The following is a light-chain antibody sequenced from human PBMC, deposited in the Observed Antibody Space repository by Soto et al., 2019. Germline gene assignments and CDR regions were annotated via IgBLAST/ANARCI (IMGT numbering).Light chain of an antibody. V-gene: IGKV3-20*01. Sequence: EIVLTQSPGTLSLSPGERATLSCRASQSVSSNYLAWYQPKPRQAPRLLIYGASSRAIDIPNRFSGSWSGTDFTLTITRLEPDDFAVYYCQQYGSSPPTFGQGTKVEI. CDR2: GAS. CDR3: QQYGSSPPT. J-gene: IGKJ1*01. CDR1: QSVSSNY.